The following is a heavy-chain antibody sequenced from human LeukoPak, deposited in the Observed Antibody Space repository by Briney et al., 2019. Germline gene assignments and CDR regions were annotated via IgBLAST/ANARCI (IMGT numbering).Heavy chain of an antibody. J-gene: IGHJ4*02. CDR3: ATRYCTSTNCYAFDY. Sequence: GGSLRLSCAASGFTLSSYSMNWVRQAPGKGLEWVSSISSSSSYIYYADSVKGRFTISRDNAKKSLFLQMNSLRAEDTAVYYCATRYCTSTNCYAFDYWGQGTLVTVSS. V-gene: IGHV3-21*01. CDR1: GFTLSSYS. D-gene: IGHD2-2*01. CDR2: ISSSSSYI.